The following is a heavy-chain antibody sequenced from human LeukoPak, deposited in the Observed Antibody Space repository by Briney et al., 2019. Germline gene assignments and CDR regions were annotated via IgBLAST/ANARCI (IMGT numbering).Heavy chain of an antibody. CDR3: ARVGYCSSTSCYQGWFDP. D-gene: IGHD2-2*01. V-gene: IGHV3-33*01. CDR1: GFTFSSYG. J-gene: IGHJ5*02. Sequence: GGSLRLSCAASGFTFSSYGMHWVRQAPGKGPEWVAVIWYDGSNKYYADSVKGRFTISRDNSKNTLYLQMNSLRAEDTAVYYCARVGYCSSTSCYQGWFDPWGQGTLVTVSS. CDR2: IWYDGSNK.